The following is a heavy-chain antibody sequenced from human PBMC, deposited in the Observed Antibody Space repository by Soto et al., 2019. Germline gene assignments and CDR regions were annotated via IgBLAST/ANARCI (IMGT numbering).Heavy chain of an antibody. D-gene: IGHD1-1*01. CDR1: GFTFTSTT. CDR3: AADRSETTGTHYYYYGMDV. Sequence: GASVKVSCTASGFTFTSTTVQCVRQAREQRLEWIGWIVVGSGNTNYAQKFQERVTITRDMSTSTAYMELSSLRSEDTAVYYCAADRSETTGTHYYYYGMDVWGQGTTVTVSS. CDR2: IVVGSGNT. V-gene: IGHV1-58*01. J-gene: IGHJ6*02.